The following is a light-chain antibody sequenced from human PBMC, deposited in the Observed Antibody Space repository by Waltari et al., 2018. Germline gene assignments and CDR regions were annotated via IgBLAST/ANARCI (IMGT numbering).Light chain of an antibody. CDR1: SSNIGAGYD. J-gene: IGLJ2*01. CDR2: GNT. CDR3: QSYDSSLGGSV. Sequence: QSVLTQSASVSGAPGQRVTISCTGSSSNIGAGYDVNWYQQLPGEAPKLLIYGNTNRPSGVPDRVSGSKSGTSASLAITGLRADDEADYYCQSYDSSLGGSVFGGGTKLTVL. V-gene: IGLV1-40*01.